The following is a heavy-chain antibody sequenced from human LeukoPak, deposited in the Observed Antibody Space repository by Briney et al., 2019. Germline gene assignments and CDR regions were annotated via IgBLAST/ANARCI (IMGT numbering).Heavy chain of an antibody. D-gene: IGHD5-24*01. J-gene: IGHJ4*02. Sequence: GGSLRLSCAASGFTFSNYGMHWVRQAAGKGLEWMSFILFYGSDKYYADSVKGRFTISRDNSKNTLYLQMNSLRAEDTAVYYCARAEMATITYPDYWGQGTPVTVSS. V-gene: IGHV3-30*02. CDR1: GFTFSNYG. CDR3: ARAEMATITYPDY. CDR2: ILFYGSDK.